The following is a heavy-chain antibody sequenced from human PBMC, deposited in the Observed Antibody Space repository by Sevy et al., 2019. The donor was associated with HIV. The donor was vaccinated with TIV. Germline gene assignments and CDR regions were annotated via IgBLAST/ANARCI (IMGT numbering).Heavy chain of an antibody. CDR3: ARRNDFDI. CDR1: GCSINSDH. V-gene: IGHV4-59*08. CDR2: VYYTGGT. J-gene: IGHJ3*02. Sequence: SETLSLTCTVSGCSINSDHWNWIRQPPGKGLEWIGYVYYTGGTNYKPSLKNGVTISVDRTKNQFSLKLTSVTDADTAGYYCARRNDFDIWGQGTMVTVSS.